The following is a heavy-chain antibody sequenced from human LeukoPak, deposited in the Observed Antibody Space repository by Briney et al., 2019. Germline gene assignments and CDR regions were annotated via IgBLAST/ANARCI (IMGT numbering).Heavy chain of an antibody. J-gene: IGHJ1*01. CDR2: IKSDGST. V-gene: IGHV3-74*01. CDR3: ARAPSEIGGYYPEYFRH. CDR1: GFTFSSFW. Sequence: GGSLRLSCAASGFTFSSFWMHWIRQAPGKGLVWVSRIKSDGSTNYADSVKGRFTISRDNAKNTVSLQMNSLRVEDTGVYYCARAPSEIGGYYPEYFRHWGQGTLVTVSS. D-gene: IGHD3-22*01.